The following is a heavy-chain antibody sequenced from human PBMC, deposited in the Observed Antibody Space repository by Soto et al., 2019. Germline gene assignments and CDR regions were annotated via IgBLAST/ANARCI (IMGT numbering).Heavy chain of an antibody. V-gene: IGHV3-48*03. CDR1: GFTFSSYE. CDR2: MSSSGSTI. J-gene: IGHJ6*02. D-gene: IGHD3-3*01. CDR3: ARLPTYYDFWSGYYTGAGSYYYGMDV. Sequence: EVQLVESGGGLVQPGGSLRLSGAASGFTFSSYETNWVRQAPGKGLEWVSYMSSSGSTIYYADSVKGRFTISRDNPKNSLYLQMNSLRAEDTAVYYCARLPTYYDFWSGYYTGAGSYYYGMDVWCQGTTVTVSS.